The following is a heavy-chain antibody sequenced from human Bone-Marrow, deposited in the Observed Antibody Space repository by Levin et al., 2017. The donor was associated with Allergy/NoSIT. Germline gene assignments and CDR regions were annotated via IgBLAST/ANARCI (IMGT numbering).Heavy chain of an antibody. CDR1: GFTFSNSS. D-gene: IGHD6-13*01. CDR3: ARDCPHLSYSSTWYYYYGMDV. J-gene: IGHJ6*02. Sequence: LSLTCAASGFTFSNSSMNWVRPAPGKGLEWVSYISDSSSSIFYADSVKGRFTISRDNAKNSLFLQMNSLRDEDTAVYYCARDCPHLSYSSTWYYYYGMDVWGQGTTVTVSS. V-gene: IGHV3-48*02. CDR2: ISDSSSSI.